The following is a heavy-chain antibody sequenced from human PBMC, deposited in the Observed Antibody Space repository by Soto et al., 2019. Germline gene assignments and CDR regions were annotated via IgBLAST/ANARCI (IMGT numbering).Heavy chain of an antibody. CDR1: GGTFSSYA. CDR2: IIPIFGTA. Sequence: QVQLVQSGAEVKKPGSSVKVSCKASGGTFSSYAISWVRQAPGQGLEWMGGIIPIFGTANYAQKFQGRVTITADKSTSTDYMELSSLRSEDTAVYYCASRRMATQQSYYYYYGMDVWGQGTTVTVSS. V-gene: IGHV1-69*06. D-gene: IGHD5-12*01. J-gene: IGHJ6*02. CDR3: ASRRMATQQSYYYYYGMDV.